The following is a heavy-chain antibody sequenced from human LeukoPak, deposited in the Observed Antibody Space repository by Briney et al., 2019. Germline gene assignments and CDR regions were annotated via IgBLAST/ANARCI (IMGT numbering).Heavy chain of an antibody. CDR2: INHSGST. Sequence: SETLSLTCAVYGGSFSGYYWSWIRQPPGKGLEWIGEINHSGSTNYNPSLKSRVTISVDTSKNQFSLKLSSVTAADTAVYYCARGPEKGFIFYRDYGGKEPLVTVSS. CDR1: GGSFSGYY. D-gene: IGHD2/OR15-2a*01. CDR3: ARGPEKGFIFYRDY. V-gene: IGHV4-34*01. J-gene: IGHJ4*02.